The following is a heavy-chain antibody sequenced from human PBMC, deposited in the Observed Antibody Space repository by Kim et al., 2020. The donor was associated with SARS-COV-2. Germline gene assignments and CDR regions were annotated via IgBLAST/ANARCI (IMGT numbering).Heavy chain of an antibody. D-gene: IGHD6-6*01. V-gene: IGHV3-30*01. J-gene: IGHJ4*02. Sequence: VKGRFTISRDNSKNTLYLQMNSLRAEDTAVYYCASAGGVGRAARPFIDYWGQGTLVTVSS. CDR3: ASAGGVGRAARPFIDY.